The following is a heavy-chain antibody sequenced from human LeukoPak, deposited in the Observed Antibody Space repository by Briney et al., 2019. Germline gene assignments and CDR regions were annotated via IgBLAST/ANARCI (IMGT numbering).Heavy chain of an antibody. J-gene: IGHJ5*02. Sequence: PSETLSLTCTVSGGSISSSSYYWGWIRQPPGKGLEWIGSIYYDGSTYYNPSLKSRVTISIDTSKNQFSLKLSSVTAADTAVYYCAIDRGSSWNRNWFDPWGQGTLVTVSS. CDR3: AIDRGSSWNRNWFDP. V-gene: IGHV4-39*07. CDR2: IYYDGST. D-gene: IGHD6-13*01. CDR1: GGSISSSSYY.